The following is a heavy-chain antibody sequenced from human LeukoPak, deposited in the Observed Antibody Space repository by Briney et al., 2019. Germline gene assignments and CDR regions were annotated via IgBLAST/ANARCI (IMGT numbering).Heavy chain of an antibody. V-gene: IGHV3-48*03. Sequence: GGSLRLSCAASGFTLSSYEMNWVRLAPGKGLEWISYISRTGNSIYYADSVKGRFTTSRDSAKNSLYLQMNSLRAEDTAVYYCARGPYSSNWYVDYWGQGTLVTVSS. CDR1: GFTLSSYE. D-gene: IGHD6-13*01. J-gene: IGHJ4*02. CDR2: ISRTGNSI. CDR3: ARGPYSSNWYVDY.